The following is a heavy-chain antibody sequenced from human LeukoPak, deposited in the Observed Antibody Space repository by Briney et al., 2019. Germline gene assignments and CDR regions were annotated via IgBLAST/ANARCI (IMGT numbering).Heavy chain of an antibody. J-gene: IGHJ4*02. CDR1: GFAFNSQT. Sequence: GGSLRLSCAASGFAFNSQTMSWVRQAPGKGLEWVASIKEDEIEIHYVDSVKGRFTISRDNAKDSLYLQMNSLKTEDTAVYYCTIRLVGATVFDYWGQGTLVTVSS. CDR3: TIRLVGATVFDY. V-gene: IGHV3-7*03. CDR2: IKEDEIEI. D-gene: IGHD1-26*01.